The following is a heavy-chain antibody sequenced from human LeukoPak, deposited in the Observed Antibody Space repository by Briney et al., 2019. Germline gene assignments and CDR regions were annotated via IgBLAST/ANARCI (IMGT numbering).Heavy chain of an antibody. D-gene: IGHD5-12*01. CDR2: IYHDGNT. V-gene: IGHV4-39*01. Sequence: SETLSLTCSVFGGSISSSSYYWGWIRQSPGKGLEWIASIYHDGNTFYNPSLKSRVAISVDTSKNQFSLKLSSVTAADTAVYYCARHSRGYSGYDTGYYFDYWGQGTLVTVSS. J-gene: IGHJ4*02. CDR3: ARHSRGYSGYDTGYYFDY. CDR1: GGSISSSSYY.